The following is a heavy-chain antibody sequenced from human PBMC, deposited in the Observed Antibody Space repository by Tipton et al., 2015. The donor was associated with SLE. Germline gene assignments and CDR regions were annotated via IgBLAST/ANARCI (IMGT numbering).Heavy chain of an antibody. CDR1: GYTFATYD. J-gene: IGHJ5*01. Sequence: QVQLVQSGAEVKKPGASAKVSCKASGYTFATYDFHWVRQATGQGLEWMGWVNPNSGGTAYAQKFQGRVTMTRDTSINTVYMELISLTPEDTAVYYCLRGGTVSGVVINRHQDSWGQGTLVTVSS. CDR3: LRGGTVSGVVINRHQDS. CDR2: VNPNSGGT. D-gene: IGHD3-3*01. V-gene: IGHV1-8*01.